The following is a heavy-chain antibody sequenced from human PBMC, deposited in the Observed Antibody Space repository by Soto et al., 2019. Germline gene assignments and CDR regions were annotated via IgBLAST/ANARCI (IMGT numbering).Heavy chain of an antibody. CDR2: ISAYNGNT. J-gene: IGHJ6*02. Sequence: QVQLVQSGAEVKKPGASVKVSCKASGYTFTSYGISWVRQAPGQGLEWMGWISAYNGNTNYAQKLQGRVTMTTDTSTGTAYMELRSLRSDDTAVYYCARRGVIFGVVIPYYYYGMDVWGQGTTVTVSS. D-gene: IGHD3-3*01. CDR3: ARRGVIFGVVIPYYYYGMDV. V-gene: IGHV1-18*01. CDR1: GYTFTSYG.